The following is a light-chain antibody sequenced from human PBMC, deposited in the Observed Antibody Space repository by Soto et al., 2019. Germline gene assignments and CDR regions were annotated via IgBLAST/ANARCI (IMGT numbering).Light chain of an antibody. CDR2: DVS. V-gene: IGLV2-14*01. Sequence: QSALTQPASVSGSPGQSITISCIGTSSDLGGYNYVSWYQQHPGKAPKLMIYDVSSRPSGVSNRFSGSKSGNTASLTISGLQAEDEADYYCSSYTSSSTEVFGTGTKLTVL. CDR3: SSYTSSSTEV. J-gene: IGLJ1*01. CDR1: SSDLGGYNY.